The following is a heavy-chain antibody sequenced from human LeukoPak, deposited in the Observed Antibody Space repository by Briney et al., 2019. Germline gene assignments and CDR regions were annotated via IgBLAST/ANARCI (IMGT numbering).Heavy chain of an antibody. D-gene: IGHD4-17*01. V-gene: IGHV3-20*04. Sequence: GGSLRLSCAASGFTFSSYSMSWVRQAPGKGLEWVSGINWNGGSTGYADSVKGRFTISRDNAKNSLYLQMNRLRAEDTALYYCARDTHYGDYVEVDYYYYMDVWGKGTTVTVSS. CDR3: ARDTHYGDYVEVDYYYYMDV. CDR1: GFTFSSYS. J-gene: IGHJ6*03. CDR2: INWNGGST.